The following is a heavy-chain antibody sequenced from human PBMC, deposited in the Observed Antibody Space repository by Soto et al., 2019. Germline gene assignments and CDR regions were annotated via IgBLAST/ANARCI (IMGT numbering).Heavy chain of an antibody. D-gene: IGHD3-10*01. J-gene: IGHJ6*02. CDR3: ARSSEYHYGSGKYYGLDV. Sequence: GESLKISCKGSGYTFTNNWVGWVRQVPGKGLEWMGIIYPGDSDTRYSPSFQGQVTISVDKSIATAYLQWSSLKASDTAMYYCARSSEYHYGSGKYYGLDVWGQGTTVTVSS. CDR2: IYPGDSDT. V-gene: IGHV5-51*01. CDR1: GYTFTNNW.